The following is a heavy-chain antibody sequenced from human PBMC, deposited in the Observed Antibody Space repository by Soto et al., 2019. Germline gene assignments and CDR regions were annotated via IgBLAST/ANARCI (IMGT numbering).Heavy chain of an antibody. Sequence: QITLKESGPPLVKPTQTLTLTCTSSGFSLSTSGVGVGWIRQPPGKALEWLALIYWDDDKRYSPSLKSRLTITKDTSKNQVVLTMTNMDPVDTATYYCAHSRIAAAGTAFDYWGQGTLVTVSS. CDR2: IYWDDDK. CDR1: GFSLSTSGVG. CDR3: AHSRIAAAGTAFDY. D-gene: IGHD6-13*01. V-gene: IGHV2-5*02. J-gene: IGHJ4*02.